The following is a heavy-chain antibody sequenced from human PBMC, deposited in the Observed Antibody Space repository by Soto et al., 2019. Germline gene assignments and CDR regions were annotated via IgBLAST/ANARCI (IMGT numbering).Heavy chain of an antibody. CDR2: IYYSGST. Sequence: SETLSLTCTVSGGSISSSSYYWGWIRQPPGKGLEWIGSIYYSGSTYYNPSLKSRVTISVDTSKNQFSLKLSSVTAADTAVYYCARHGGMVRGVLITTYIDYWGQGTPVTVSS. CDR3: ARHGGMVRGVLITTYIDY. J-gene: IGHJ4*02. D-gene: IGHD3-10*01. V-gene: IGHV4-39*01. CDR1: GGSISSSSYY.